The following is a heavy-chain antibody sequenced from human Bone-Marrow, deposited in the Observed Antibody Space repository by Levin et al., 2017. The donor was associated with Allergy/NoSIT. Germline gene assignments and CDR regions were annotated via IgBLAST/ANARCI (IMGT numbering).Heavy chain of an antibody. CDR3: ATCGDDCIDVFGI. J-gene: IGHJ3*02. V-gene: IGHV4-4*02. D-gene: IGHD2-21*02. CDR1: GGSMNSSNW. Sequence: SETLSLTCAVSGGSMNSSNWWSWVRQAPGTGLEWIGEIYQSGNTDYNPSLKSRVTISVDKSNSHFFLKLSSVTAADTAVYYCATCGDDCIDVFGIWGQGTLVTVSS. CDR2: IYQSGNT.